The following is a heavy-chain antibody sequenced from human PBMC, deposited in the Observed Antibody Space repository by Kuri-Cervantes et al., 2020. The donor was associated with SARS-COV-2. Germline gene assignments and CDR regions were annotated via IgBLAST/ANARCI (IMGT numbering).Heavy chain of an antibody. Sequence: SETLSLTCTVSGYSISSGYYWSWIRQPPGKGLEWIGYIYYSGSTNYNPSLKSRVTISVDTSKNQFSLKLSSVTAADTAVYYCARGSSPTALIDYWGQGTLVTVSS. CDR1: GYSISSGYY. D-gene: IGHD6-13*01. CDR2: IYYSGST. V-gene: IGHV4-61*01. CDR3: ARGSSPTALIDY. J-gene: IGHJ4*02.